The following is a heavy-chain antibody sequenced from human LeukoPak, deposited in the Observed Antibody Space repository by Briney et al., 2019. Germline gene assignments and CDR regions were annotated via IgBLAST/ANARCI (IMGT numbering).Heavy chain of an antibody. J-gene: IGHJ2*01. CDR3: ARDQAAITTPLAWSFAL. V-gene: IGHV1-46*01. D-gene: IGHD1-14*01. CDR1: GYTFTDFY. Sequence: ASVKLSCKASGYTFTDFYMHWVRQAPGQGLEWMGIFNPAGGRTSFAQKFQGRVTITRDTSTNTLYMELSSLRSEDTAVYYCARDQAAITTPLAWSFALWGRGTLVTVSS. CDR2: FNPAGGRT.